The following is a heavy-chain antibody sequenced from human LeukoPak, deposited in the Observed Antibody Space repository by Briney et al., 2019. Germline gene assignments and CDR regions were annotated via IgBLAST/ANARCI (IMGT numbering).Heavy chain of an antibody. D-gene: IGHD5-24*01. Sequence: ASVKVSCKASGYTFTSYGISWVRQAPGQGLEWMGWISAYNGNTNYAQKLQGRVTMTTDTSTSTAYMELRSLRSDDTAVYYCARAGIEMATTHYFDYWGQGTLVTVSS. J-gene: IGHJ4*02. CDR1: GYTFTSYG. V-gene: IGHV1-18*01. CDR3: ARAGIEMATTHYFDY. CDR2: ISAYNGNT.